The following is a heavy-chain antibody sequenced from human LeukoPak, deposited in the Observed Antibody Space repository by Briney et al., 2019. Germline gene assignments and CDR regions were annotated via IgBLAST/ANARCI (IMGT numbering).Heavy chain of an antibody. CDR2: ISAYNGNT. Sequence: ASVKVSCKASGYTFTSYGISWVRQAPGQGLEWMGWISAYNGNTNYAQKLQGRVTMTTDTSTSTAYVELRSLRSDDTAVYYCARDFHSLNYCSGGSCYELGYWGQGTLVTVSS. V-gene: IGHV1-18*01. D-gene: IGHD2-15*01. CDR1: GYTFTSYG. CDR3: ARDFHSLNYCSGGSCYELGY. J-gene: IGHJ4*02.